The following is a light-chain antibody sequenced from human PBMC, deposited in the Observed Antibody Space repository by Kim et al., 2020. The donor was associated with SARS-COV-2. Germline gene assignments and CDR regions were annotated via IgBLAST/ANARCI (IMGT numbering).Light chain of an antibody. Sequence: VFPGQPASITCSGDKLGDKYGCWYQQKPGQSPVVVIYQDSKRASGIPERFSGSNSGNTATLTISGTQAMDEADYYCQAWDSSTVVFGGGTQLTVL. CDR3: QAWDSSTVV. CDR1: KLGDKY. V-gene: IGLV3-1*01. J-gene: IGLJ2*01. CDR2: QDS.